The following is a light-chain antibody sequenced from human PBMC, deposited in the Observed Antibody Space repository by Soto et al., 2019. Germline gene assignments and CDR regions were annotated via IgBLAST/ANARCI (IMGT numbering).Light chain of an antibody. Sequence: EIVLAQSPDTLSLSPGERATLSCRTSQSMSTNYLAWYQQKSGQPPRLLIYGASIRATGIPDRFSGSGSGTDFTLTISRXXPEDFAVYYCHQYDSSPLTFGGGAKVEIX. CDR2: GAS. CDR3: HQYDSSPLT. CDR1: QSMSTNY. V-gene: IGKV3-20*01. J-gene: IGKJ4*01.